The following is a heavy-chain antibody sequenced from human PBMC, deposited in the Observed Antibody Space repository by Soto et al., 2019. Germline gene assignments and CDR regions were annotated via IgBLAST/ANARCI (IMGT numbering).Heavy chain of an antibody. Sequence: VGSLRLSCAASGFTFSSYAMSWVRQAPGKGLEWVSAISGSGGSTYYADSVKGRFTISRDNSKNTLYLQMNSLRAEDTAVYYCAKDPSSGWYYFDYWGQGTLVTVSS. CDR2: ISGSGGST. CDR3: AKDPSSGWYYFDY. J-gene: IGHJ4*02. D-gene: IGHD6-19*01. CDR1: GFTFSSYA. V-gene: IGHV3-23*01.